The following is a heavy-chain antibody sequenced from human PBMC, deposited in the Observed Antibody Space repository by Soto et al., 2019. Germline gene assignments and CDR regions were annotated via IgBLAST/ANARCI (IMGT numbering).Heavy chain of an antibody. Sequence: GGSLRLSCAASGFTFDDYTMHWVRQAPGKGLEWVSLISWDGGSTYYADSVKGRFTISRDNSKNSLYLQMNSLRTEDTALYYCAKDIRSPLDDFWSGVSTFMDYWGQGTLVTVSS. D-gene: IGHD3-3*01. CDR3: AKDIRSPLDDFWSGVSTFMDY. V-gene: IGHV3-43*01. CDR2: ISWDGGST. J-gene: IGHJ4*02. CDR1: GFTFDDYT.